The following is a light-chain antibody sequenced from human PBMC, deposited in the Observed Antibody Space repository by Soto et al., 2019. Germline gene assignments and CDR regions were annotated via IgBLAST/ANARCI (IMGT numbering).Light chain of an antibody. CDR2: AAS. CDR3: LQDYDFPYT. Sequence: AIQMTQSPPSLSASVGDRVIITCRASQDIRVDVGWLQQRPGHAPNRLIYAASTLHTVVPSTFTGSGSGTDFTLTINDLQPEDVATYFCLQDYDFPYTFGQRTKLEI. V-gene: IGKV1-6*01. CDR1: QDIRVD. J-gene: IGKJ2*01.